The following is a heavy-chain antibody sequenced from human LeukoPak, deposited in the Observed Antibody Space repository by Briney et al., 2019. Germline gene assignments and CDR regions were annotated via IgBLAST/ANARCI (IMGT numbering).Heavy chain of an antibody. CDR2: IYYSGGT. CDR1: GGSISSYY. Sequence: SETLSLTCTVSGGSISSYYWSWIRQPPGKGLEWIGYIYYSGGTNYNPSLKSRVTISVDTSKNQFSLKLSSVTAADTAVYYCARERSRDGYNEWGQGTLVTVSS. J-gene: IGHJ4*02. CDR3: ARERSRDGYNE. V-gene: IGHV4-59*01. D-gene: IGHD5-24*01.